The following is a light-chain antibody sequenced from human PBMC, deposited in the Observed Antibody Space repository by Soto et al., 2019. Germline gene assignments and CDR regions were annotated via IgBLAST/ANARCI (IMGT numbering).Light chain of an antibody. J-gene: IGLJ1*01. Sequence: QSVLTQPPSVSGAPGQRVTISCTGSSSNIGAGYEVHWYQQLPGTGHKLLIYGNSNRPSGVPDRFSASRSGTSASLAITGLQAADEADYYCQYYDSSLSGPYVFGTGTKLTVL. CDR1: SSNIGAGYE. V-gene: IGLV1-40*01. CDR2: GNS. CDR3: QYYDSSLSGPYV.